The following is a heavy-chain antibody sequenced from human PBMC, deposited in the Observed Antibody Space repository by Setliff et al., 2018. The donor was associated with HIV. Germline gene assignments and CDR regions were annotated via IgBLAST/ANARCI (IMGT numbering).Heavy chain of an antibody. CDR2: IRADNGHT. V-gene: IGHV1-18*01. CDR1: GYTFSTYG. D-gene: IGHD6-19*01. Sequence: ASVKVSCKASGYTFSTYGLTWVRPAPGQGLEWMGWIRADNGHTDYAQKFQGRVTMTADTSTSTAYMEMRTLRSDDTAVYYCARKYTGGPLDYWGQGTLVTVSS. J-gene: IGHJ4*02. CDR3: ARKYTGGPLDY.